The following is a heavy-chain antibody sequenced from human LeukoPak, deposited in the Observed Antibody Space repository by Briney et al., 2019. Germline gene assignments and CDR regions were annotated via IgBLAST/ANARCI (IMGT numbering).Heavy chain of an antibody. V-gene: IGHV3-11*03. CDR2: ISSSNSYT. CDR1: GFTFSDYY. J-gene: IGHJ1*01. D-gene: IGHD3-22*01. CDR3: ASLTYYFDSSGYYPGYFQH. Sequence: GGSLRLSCAASGFTFSDYYMSWIRQAPGKGLEWLSYISSSNSYTNYADSVKGRFYADSVKGRFTISRDNAKNSLYLQMNSLRAEDTAVYYCASLTYYFDSSGYYPGYFQHWGQGTLVTVSS.